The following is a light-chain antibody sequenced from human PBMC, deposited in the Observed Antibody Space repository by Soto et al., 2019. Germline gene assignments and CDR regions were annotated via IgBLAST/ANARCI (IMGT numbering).Light chain of an antibody. J-gene: IGKJ1*01. CDR1: QTVRNNY. CDR2: DAS. Sequence: EFVLTQSPGTLSLSPGEIATLSCRASQTVRNNYLAWYQQKPGQAPRLLIYDASSRATGIPDRFSGSGSGTDFALTISRLEPEDFAVYYCQQYGTSRTFGQGTKVDIK. CDR3: QQYGTSRT. V-gene: IGKV3-20*01.